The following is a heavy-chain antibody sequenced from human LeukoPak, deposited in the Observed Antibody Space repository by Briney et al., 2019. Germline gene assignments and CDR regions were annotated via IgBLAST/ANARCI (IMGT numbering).Heavy chain of an antibody. CDR3: ARGEWGNFDY. Sequence: PSETLSLTCTVSGGSISSYYWSWIRQPPGKGLEWIGYIYYSGSTNYNPSLKSRVTISVDTSKNQFSLKLSSVTAADTAVYYCARGEWGNFDYWGQGTLVTVSS. CDR1: GGSISSYY. D-gene: IGHD3-3*01. J-gene: IGHJ4*02. V-gene: IGHV4-59*01. CDR2: IYYSGST.